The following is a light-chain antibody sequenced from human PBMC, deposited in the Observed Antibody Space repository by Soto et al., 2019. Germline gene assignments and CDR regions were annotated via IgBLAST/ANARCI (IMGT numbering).Light chain of an antibody. V-gene: IGLV2-14*01. Sequence: QSTLPQPHSVSEPPGQSYPLLSSCTSGDVGGYKYVCWYQQHPGKAPKLMIFDVTNRPSGISTRFSGSKSGNTASLTISGLQADDEADYYCSSYTSTGTLFGTGTKVTVL. J-gene: IGLJ1*01. CDR3: SSYTSTGTL. CDR2: DVT. CDR1: SGDVGGYKY.